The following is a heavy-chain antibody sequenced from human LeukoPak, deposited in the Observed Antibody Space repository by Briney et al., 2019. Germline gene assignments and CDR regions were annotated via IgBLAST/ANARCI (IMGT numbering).Heavy chain of an antibody. CDR1: GGSISSITFY. CDR2: IYYSGST. D-gene: IGHD3-10*01. J-gene: IGHJ5*02. Sequence: SETLSLTCTVSGGSISSITFYWGWIRQPPGKGLEWIGTIYYSGSTHYNPSLKSRVTISVDTSKNQFSLKLTSVTAADTAVYYCARHDYYGSLNWFDPWGQGTLITVSS. V-gene: IGHV4-39*01. CDR3: ARHDYYGSLNWFDP.